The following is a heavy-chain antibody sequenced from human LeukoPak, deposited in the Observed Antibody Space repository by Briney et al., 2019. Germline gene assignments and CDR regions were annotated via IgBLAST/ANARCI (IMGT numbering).Heavy chain of an antibody. Sequence: QTGGSLRLSCAASGFTFSNSGMHWVRQAPGKGLEWVAFIRSDGNDKYYVDSVKGRFTISRDNSKNTLYLQMNSLRAEDTAVYYCAKPHILRYFDWLPGNWGQGTLVTVSS. CDR1: GFTFSNSG. V-gene: IGHV3-30*02. CDR3: AKPHILRYFDWLPGN. CDR2: IRSDGNDK. J-gene: IGHJ4*02. D-gene: IGHD3-9*01.